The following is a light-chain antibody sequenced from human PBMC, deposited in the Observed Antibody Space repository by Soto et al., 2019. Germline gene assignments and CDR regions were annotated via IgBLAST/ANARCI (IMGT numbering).Light chain of an antibody. J-gene: IGLJ1*01. CDR3: SSYTTSNTRQIV. CDR1: GSDVGGYNY. Sequence: QSALTQPASVSGSPGQSITISCTGTGSDVGGYNYVSWYQHHPGKAPKLIIYDVSNRPSGVSNRFSGSKSGNTASLTISGLQPEDEADYYCSSYTTSNTRQIVFGTGTKLTVL. V-gene: IGLV2-14*03. CDR2: DVS.